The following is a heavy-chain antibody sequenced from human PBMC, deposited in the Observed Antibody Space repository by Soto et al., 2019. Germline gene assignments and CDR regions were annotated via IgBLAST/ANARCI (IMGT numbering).Heavy chain of an antibody. J-gene: IGHJ6*02. Sequence: SETLSLTCAVHGGSFSGYYWTWIRQPPGKGLEWIGDINHSGSTNYNSSLKSRVTISVDTSKNQLSLKLRSVTAADTAVYYCAREEVPQWFTRGYYGMDVWGQGTTVTVSS. CDR2: INHSGST. V-gene: IGHV4-34*01. CDR3: AREEVPQWFTRGYYGMDV. CDR1: GGSFSGYY. D-gene: IGHD2-2*01.